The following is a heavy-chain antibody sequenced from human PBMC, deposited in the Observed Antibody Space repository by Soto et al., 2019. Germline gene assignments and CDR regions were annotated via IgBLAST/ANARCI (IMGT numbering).Heavy chain of an antibody. CDR1: GGSINGGDYY. CDR3: ARGPCGGDCHPPDF. Sequence: QVQLQESGPGLVKPSQTLSLTCTVSGGSINGGDYYWSWIRQPPGKGLEWIGYIYYSVNTYYNPSLQRLVTISRDTSKNHFSLKLTSVTAADTAVYYCARGPCGGDCHPPDFWGQGTLVTVSS. D-gene: IGHD2-21*02. V-gene: IGHV4-30-4*01. CDR2: IYYSVNT. J-gene: IGHJ4*02.